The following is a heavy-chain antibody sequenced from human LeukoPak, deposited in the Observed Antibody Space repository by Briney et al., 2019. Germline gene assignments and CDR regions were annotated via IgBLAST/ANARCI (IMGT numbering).Heavy chain of an antibody. CDR1: GGSISSYY. Sequence: SETLSLTCTVYGGSISSYYWSWIRQPPGKGLEGIGYIYYSGSTNYNPSLKSRVTISVDTSKNQFSLKLSSVTAADTAVYYCAREGIAAAGVTLDYYYGMDVWSKGTTVTVSS. CDR2: IYYSGST. D-gene: IGHD6-13*01. V-gene: IGHV4-59*01. J-gene: IGHJ6*04. CDR3: AREGIAAAGVTLDYYYGMDV.